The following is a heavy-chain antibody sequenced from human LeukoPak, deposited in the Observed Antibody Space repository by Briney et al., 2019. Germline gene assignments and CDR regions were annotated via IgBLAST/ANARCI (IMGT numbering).Heavy chain of an antibody. CDR3: SRTYGPGSYYNRDNWFYG. CDR1: GGSISSYY. D-gene: IGHD3-10*01. J-gene: IGHJ5*02. Sequence: SETLSLTCTVSGGSISSYYWSWVRQPPGKGLEWVGYIYYSGSTNYNPALKSRVSISVDTSKNQFSLKLSSVTAAATATYYCSRTYGPGSYYNRDNWFYGWGQGTLVTVSS. CDR2: IYYSGST. V-gene: IGHV4-59*08.